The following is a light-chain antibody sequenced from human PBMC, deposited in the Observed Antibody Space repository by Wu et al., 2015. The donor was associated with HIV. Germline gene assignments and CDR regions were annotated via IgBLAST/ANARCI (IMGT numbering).Light chain of an antibody. J-gene: IGKJ1*01. CDR1: QSISNW. CDR3: QQYHIFWT. CDR2: KAS. V-gene: IGKV1-5*03. Sequence: DIQMTQSPSTLSASVGDRVTITCRASQSISNWLAWYQQKPGKAPKLLIYKASSLESGVPSRFSGSGSGTEFTLTISSLQPDDFAIYYCQQYHIFWTFGQGTKVEIK.